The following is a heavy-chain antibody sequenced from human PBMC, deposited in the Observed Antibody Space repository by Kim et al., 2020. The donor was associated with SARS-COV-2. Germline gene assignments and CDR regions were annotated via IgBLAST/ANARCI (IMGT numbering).Heavy chain of an antibody. V-gene: IGHV4-59*13. D-gene: IGHD1-26*01. Sequence: SETLSLTCTVSGASITSYYWTWIRRPPGKGLELIGYIYYSGSTNYNPSLNSRVTLSVDTSKNQFSLKLSSVTAADTAVYYCASYSGSFYFQHWGLGTLIT. J-gene: IGHJ1*01. CDR1: GASITSYY. CDR2: IYYSGST. CDR3: ASYSGSFYFQH.